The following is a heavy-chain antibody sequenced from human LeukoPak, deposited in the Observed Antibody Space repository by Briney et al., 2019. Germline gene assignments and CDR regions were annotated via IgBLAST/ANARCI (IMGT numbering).Heavy chain of an antibody. D-gene: IGHD4-23*01. J-gene: IGHJ4*02. V-gene: IGHV3-7*05. CDR2: IKQDGSEK. Sequence: GGSLGLSCAASGFTFSNYWMSWVRQAPGKGLEGVANIKQDGSEKYYVDSVKGRFTISRDNAKNSLYLQMNSLRAEDTAVYYCARAPEGYTVVTIFDYWGQGTLVTVSS. CDR3: ARAPEGYTVVTIFDY. CDR1: GFTFSNYW.